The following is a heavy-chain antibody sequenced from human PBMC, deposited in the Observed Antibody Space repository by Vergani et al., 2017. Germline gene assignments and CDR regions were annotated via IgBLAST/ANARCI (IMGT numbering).Heavy chain of an antibody. CDR3: ARDQSSGWYGVVGYFDY. J-gene: IGHJ4*02. D-gene: IGHD6-19*01. CDR1: GFTFSSYA. V-gene: IGHV3-30-3*01. Sequence: QVQLVESGGGVVQPGRSLRLSCAASGFTFSSYAMHWVRQAPGKGLEWVAVISYDGSNKYYADSVKGRFTISRDNSKNTLYLQRNSLRAEDTAVYYCARDQSSGWYGVVGYFDYWGQGTLVTVSS. CDR2: ISYDGSNK.